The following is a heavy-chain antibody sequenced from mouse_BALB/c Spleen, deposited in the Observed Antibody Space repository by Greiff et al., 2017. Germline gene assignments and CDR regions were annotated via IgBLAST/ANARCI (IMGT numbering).Heavy chain of an antibody. CDR2: INSNGGST. CDR3: ARRANWDPYAMDY. Sequence: EVKLVESGGGLVKLGGSLKLSCAASGFTFSSYYMSWVRQTPEKRLELVAAINSNGGSTYYPDTVKGRFTISRDNAKNTLYLQMSSLKSEDTALYYCARRANWDPYAMDYWGQGTSGTVSS. D-gene: IGHD4-1*01. V-gene: IGHV5-6-2*01. CDR1: GFTFSSYY. J-gene: IGHJ4*01.